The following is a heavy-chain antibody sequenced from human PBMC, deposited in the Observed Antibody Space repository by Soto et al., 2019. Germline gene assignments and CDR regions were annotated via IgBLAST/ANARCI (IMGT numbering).Heavy chain of an antibody. CDR1: GYSLTGIS. V-gene: IGHV1-24*01. J-gene: IGHJ4*02. CDR2: FDPEDGET. D-gene: IGHD3-10*01. Sequence: ASVKVSCKVSGYSLTGISMRWVRHATGKGLEWMGGFDPEDGETIYAQKFQGRVTMTENTSTDTAYMELSSLRSEDTAVYYCAKPVITMVRGVITYYFDYWGQGTLVTVSS. CDR3: AKPVITMVRGVITYYFDY.